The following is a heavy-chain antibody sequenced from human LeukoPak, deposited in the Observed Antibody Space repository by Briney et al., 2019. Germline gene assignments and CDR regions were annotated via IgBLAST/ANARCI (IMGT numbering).Heavy chain of an antibody. CDR3: ARGLEYFHYYMDV. CDR2: INHSGST. CDR1: GGSLSGYY. V-gene: IGHV4-34*01. D-gene: IGHD3-3*01. J-gene: IGHJ6*03. Sequence: SETLSLTCAVYGGSLSGYYWSWIRQPPGKGLEWIGEINHSGSTNYNPSLKSRVTISVDTSKNQFSLKLSSVTAADTAVYYCARGLEYFHYYMDVWGKGTTVTVSS.